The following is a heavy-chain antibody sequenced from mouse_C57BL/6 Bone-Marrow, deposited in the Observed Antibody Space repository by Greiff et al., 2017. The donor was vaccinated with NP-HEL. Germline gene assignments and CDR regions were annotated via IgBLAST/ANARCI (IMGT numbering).Heavy chain of an antibody. CDR3: AQLGIAY. J-gene: IGHJ3*01. D-gene: IGHD4-1*02. V-gene: IGHV5-6*01. CDR1: GFTFSSYG. CDR2: ISSGGSYT. Sequence: DVHLVESGGDLVKPGGSLKLSCAASGFTFSSYGMSWVRQTPDKRLEWVATISSGGSYTYYPDSVKGRFTISRDNAKNTLYLQMSSLKSEDTAMYYCAQLGIAYWGQGTLVTVSA.